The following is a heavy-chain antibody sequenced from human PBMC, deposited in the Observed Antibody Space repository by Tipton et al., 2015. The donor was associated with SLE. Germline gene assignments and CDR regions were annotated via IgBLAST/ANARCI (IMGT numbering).Heavy chain of an antibody. CDR3: ASGIVVVTLLYDAFDI. CDR1: GGSISSHY. CDR2: MDGSGNT. V-gene: IGHV4-59*11. Sequence: TLSLTCTVSGGSISSHYWSWIRQPPGKGLEWIGYMDGSGNTNYNPSLKSRVTISVDTSKNQFSLKLSSVTAADTAVYYCASGIVVVTLLYDAFDIWGQGTMVTVSS. J-gene: IGHJ3*02. D-gene: IGHD3-22*01.